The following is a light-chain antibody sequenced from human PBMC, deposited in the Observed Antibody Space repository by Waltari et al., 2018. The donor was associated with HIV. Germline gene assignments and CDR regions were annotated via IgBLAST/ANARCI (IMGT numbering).Light chain of an antibody. J-gene: IGKJ3*01. CDR1: QRLFHIIGYNS. V-gene: IGKV2-28*01. Sequence: DIVMTQSPLSLPVTPGEPPSMSCRSSQRLFHIIGYNSVDWYLQKPGQSPQRLIHLASNQASGVPDRFTGSGAGTEFTLKISRVEAEDVGVYCGMQALQIPRTFGPGTKVEIK. CDR2: LAS. CDR3: MQALQIPRT.